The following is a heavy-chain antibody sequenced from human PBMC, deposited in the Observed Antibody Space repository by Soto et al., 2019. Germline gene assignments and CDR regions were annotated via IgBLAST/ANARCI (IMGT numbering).Heavy chain of an antibody. D-gene: IGHD6-13*01. V-gene: IGHV3-33*01. Sequence: QVQLVESGGGVVQPGMSLRLSCAASGFTFSSYGMHWVRQAPGKGLEWVAVIWYDGSNKYYADSVKGRFTISRDNSKNTLYLQMNSLRAEDTAVYYCAVELAAAGHFIDYWGQGTLVTVSS. CDR3: AVELAAAGHFIDY. CDR2: IWYDGSNK. CDR1: GFTFSSYG. J-gene: IGHJ4*02.